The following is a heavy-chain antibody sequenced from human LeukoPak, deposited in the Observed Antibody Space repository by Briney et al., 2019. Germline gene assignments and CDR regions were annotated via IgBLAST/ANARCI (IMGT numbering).Heavy chain of an antibody. Sequence: GGSLRLSCAASGFTFSSYAMSWVRQAPGKGLEWVSAISGSGASTYYADSVKGRFTISRDNSKNTLYLQMNSLRAEDTAVYYCAKDSPTYYYDSSGYLFDYWGQGTLVTVSS. D-gene: IGHD3-22*01. V-gene: IGHV3-23*01. CDR3: AKDSPTYYYDSSGYLFDY. CDR1: GFTFSSYA. J-gene: IGHJ4*02. CDR2: ISGSGAST.